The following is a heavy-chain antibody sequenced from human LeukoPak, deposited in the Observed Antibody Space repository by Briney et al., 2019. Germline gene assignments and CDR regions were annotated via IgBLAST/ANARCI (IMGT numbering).Heavy chain of an antibody. Sequence: GGSLRLSCAASEFSVGSNYMTWVRQAPGKGLEWVSSISSSSSYIYYADSVKGRFTISRDNAKNSLYLQMNSLRAEDTAVYYCARERGYSYGSVYYFDYWGQGTLVTVSS. D-gene: IGHD5-18*01. CDR2: ISSSSSYI. CDR1: EFSVGSNY. J-gene: IGHJ4*02. CDR3: ARERGYSYGSVYYFDY. V-gene: IGHV3-21*01.